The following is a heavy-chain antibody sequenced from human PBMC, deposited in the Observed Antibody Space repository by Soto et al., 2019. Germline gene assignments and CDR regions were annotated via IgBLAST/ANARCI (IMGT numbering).Heavy chain of an antibody. CDR3: TTDGITMIREGSFDY. V-gene: IGHV3-15*07. CDR2: IKSKVDGGTT. CDR1: GFIFSNAW. J-gene: IGHJ4*02. D-gene: IGHD3-10*01. Sequence: GGSLRLSCAASGFIFSNAWMNWVRQAPGKGLEWVGRIKSKVDGGTTDYAAPVKGRFIISRDESKNTLYLQMNSLKTEDTAVYYCTTDGITMIREGSFDYWGLGTLVTV.